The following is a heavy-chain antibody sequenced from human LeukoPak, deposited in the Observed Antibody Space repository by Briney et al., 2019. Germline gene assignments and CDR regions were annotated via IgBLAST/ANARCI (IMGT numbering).Heavy chain of an antibody. J-gene: IGHJ4*02. D-gene: IGHD1-26*01. CDR3: ATWEY. CDR2: ISYDGSNK. Sequence: PGRSLRLSCAASGFTFSSYGMHWVRQAPGKGLEWVAVISYDGSNKYYADSVKGRFTISRDTSKNTLYLHMNSLRAEDTAVYYCATWEYWGQGTLVTVSS. CDR1: GFTFSSYG. V-gene: IGHV3-30*03.